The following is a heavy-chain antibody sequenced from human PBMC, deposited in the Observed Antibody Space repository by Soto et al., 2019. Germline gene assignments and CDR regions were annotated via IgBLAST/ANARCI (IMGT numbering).Heavy chain of an antibody. J-gene: IGHJ4*02. CDR2: IKSKTDGGTT. Sequence: EVQLVESGGGLVKPGGSLRLSCAASGFTFTNAWMNWVRQAPRKGLEWVGSIKSKTDGGTTDYAAPVKGRFTISRDDSKNTLYLQMNSLKTEDTAVYYCTTDSGYDYPPIDYWGQGTLVTVSS. CDR3: TTDSGYDYPPIDY. D-gene: IGHD5-12*01. CDR1: GFTFTNAW. V-gene: IGHV3-15*07.